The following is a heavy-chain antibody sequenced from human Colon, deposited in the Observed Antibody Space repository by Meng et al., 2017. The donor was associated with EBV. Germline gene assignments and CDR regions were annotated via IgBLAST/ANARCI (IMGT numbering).Heavy chain of an antibody. CDR2: IWFDGSRK. Sequence: QVELGESGGGVVQPGTAPRLSWAASGFTLRSYGIHWVRQAPGKGLDWVAVIWFDGSRKYYADSVKGRVTVSRDESKNTVYLQMNSLRAEDTAIYYCARDVDTSSHYSRFDPWGQGTLVTVSS. CDR1: GFTLRSYG. V-gene: IGHV3-33*01. D-gene: IGHD3-22*01. J-gene: IGHJ5*02. CDR3: ARDVDTSSHYSRFDP.